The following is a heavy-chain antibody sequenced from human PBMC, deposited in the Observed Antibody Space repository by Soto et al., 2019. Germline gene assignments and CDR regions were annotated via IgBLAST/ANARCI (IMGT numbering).Heavy chain of an antibody. CDR2: ISAYNGNT. V-gene: IGHV1-18*04. D-gene: IGHD6-19*01. Sequence: QVPLVQSGAEGKKPGASVKVSCKASGYTFTSYGISWVRQAPGQGLERMGWISAYNGNTNYAQKLQGRDTMTTDTSTSTAYMELRIVRPADTAVYYCASARGQWLAREIDYWGRVNLVTVSS. CDR1: GYTFTSYG. CDR3: ASARGQWLAREIDY. J-gene: IGHJ4*02.